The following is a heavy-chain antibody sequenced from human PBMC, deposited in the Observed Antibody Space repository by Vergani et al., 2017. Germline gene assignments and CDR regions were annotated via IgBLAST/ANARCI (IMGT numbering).Heavy chain of an antibody. V-gene: IGHV3-49*04. Sequence: EVQLVESGGGLVPPGRSLRLSCAASGFSFGDYAMTWVRQAPGKGLEWVAFIRNTAYGGTTEYAASVKGRFTISRDDSKSLAYLQLSDLKTEDTAVYFCSRGRGYSFGYSDYWGQGTLVTVSS. CDR1: GFSFGDYA. CDR2: IRNTAYGGTT. J-gene: IGHJ4*02. CDR3: SRGRGYSFGYSDY. D-gene: IGHD5-18*01.